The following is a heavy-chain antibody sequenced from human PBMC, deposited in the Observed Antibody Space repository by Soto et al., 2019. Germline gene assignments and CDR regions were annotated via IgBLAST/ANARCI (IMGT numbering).Heavy chain of an antibody. V-gene: IGHV4-59*01. CDR1: GGSISSYY. Sequence: PSETLSLTCTVSGGSISSYYWIWIRQPPGKGLEWIGYIYYSGSTNYNPSPKSRVTISVDTSKNQFSLKLSSVTAADTAVYYCAREITGTLNWFDPWGQGTLVTVSS. D-gene: IGHD1-20*01. J-gene: IGHJ5*02. CDR2: IYYSGST. CDR3: AREITGTLNWFDP.